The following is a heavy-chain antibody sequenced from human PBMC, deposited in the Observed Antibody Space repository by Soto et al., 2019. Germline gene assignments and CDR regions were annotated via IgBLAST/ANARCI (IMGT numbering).Heavy chain of an antibody. CDR3: AKAAYDHISGWYFRSSGNYYYVMDV. J-gene: IGHJ6*02. V-gene: IGHV3-23*01. CDR1: VFTFSSYA. CDR2: ISGSGGNT. Sequence: PGGSLRLSCAASVFTFSSYAMSWVRQAPGKGLEWVSAISGSGGNTYYADSVKGRFTISRDNSKNTLYVQMNILRAEDTAVYYRAKAAYDHISGWYFRSSGNYYYVMDVWGQGTTVTVSS. D-gene: IGHD6-19*01.